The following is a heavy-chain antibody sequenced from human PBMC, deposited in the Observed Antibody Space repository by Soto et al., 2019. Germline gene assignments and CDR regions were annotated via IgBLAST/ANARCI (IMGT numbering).Heavy chain of an antibody. Sequence: SETLSLTCTVSGGSISSYYWSWIRQPPGKGLEWIGYIYYSGSTNYNPPLKSRVTISVDTSKNQFSLKLSSVTAADTAVYYCASSTTVTPYYYYYYMDVWGKGTTVTVSS. V-gene: IGHV4-59*01. D-gene: IGHD4-17*01. CDR2: IYYSGST. CDR1: GGSISSYY. J-gene: IGHJ6*03. CDR3: ASSTTVTPYYYYYYMDV.